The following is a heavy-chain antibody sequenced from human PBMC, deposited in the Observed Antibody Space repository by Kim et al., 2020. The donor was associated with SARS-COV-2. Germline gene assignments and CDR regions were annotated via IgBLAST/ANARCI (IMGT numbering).Heavy chain of an antibody. J-gene: IGHJ3*02. CDR1: GGSISSSSYY. CDR3: ARQDTAMAFDAFDI. V-gene: IGHV4-39*01. D-gene: IGHD5-18*01. Sequence: SETLSLTCTVSGGSISSSSYYWGWIRQPPGKGLEWIGSIYYSGSTYYNPSLKSRVTISVDTSKNQFSLKLSSVTAADTAVYYCARQDTAMAFDAFDIWGQGTMVTVSS. CDR2: IYYSGST.